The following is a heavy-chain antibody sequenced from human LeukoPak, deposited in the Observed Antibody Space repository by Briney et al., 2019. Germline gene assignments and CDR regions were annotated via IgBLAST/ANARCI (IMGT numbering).Heavy chain of an antibody. CDR3: IAVQWLVRRVSLDLLFGEI. CDR1: GFSFSSYA. Sequence: GGSLRLSCAASGFSFSSYAMSWVRQAPGKGLEWVSAISGSGGSTYYADSVKGRFAISRDNSKNTLYLQMNSLRAEDTAVYYCIAVQWLVRRVSLDLLFGEIWGQGTLVTVSS. CDR2: ISGSGGST. J-gene: IGHJ4*02. V-gene: IGHV3-23*01. D-gene: IGHD6-19*01.